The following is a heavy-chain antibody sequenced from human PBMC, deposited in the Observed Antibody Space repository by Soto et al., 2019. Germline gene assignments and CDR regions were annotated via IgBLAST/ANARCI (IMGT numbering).Heavy chain of an antibody. CDR2: IGSDGRRA. D-gene: IGHD4-17*01. V-gene: IGHV3-33*01. J-gene: IGHJ4*02. Sequence: QVQLVESGRGVVQPGGALRLSCAASGFTFGRHGMHWVRQAPGKGLEWVAVIGSDGRRASYADSVKGRFTISRDNGQNTLYLQMNSLRAEETAVYYCARDDDYGDNGLDYWGQGTLVTVSS. CDR3: ARDDDYGDNGLDY. CDR1: GFTFGRHG.